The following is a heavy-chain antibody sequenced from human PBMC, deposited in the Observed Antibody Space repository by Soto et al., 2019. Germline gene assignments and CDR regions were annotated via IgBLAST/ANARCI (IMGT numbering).Heavy chain of an antibody. D-gene: IGHD3-9*01. J-gene: IGHJ4*02. V-gene: IGHV1-2*04. CDR1: GYTFTGYY. CDR2: INPNSGGT. Sequence: GASVKVSCKASGYTFTGYYMHWVRQAPGQGLEWMGWINPNSGGTNYAQKFQGWVTMTRDTSISTAYMELSRLRSDDTAVYYCARGPANYDILTGYPGGSDYWGQGTLVTVSS. CDR3: ARGPANYDILTGYPGGSDY.